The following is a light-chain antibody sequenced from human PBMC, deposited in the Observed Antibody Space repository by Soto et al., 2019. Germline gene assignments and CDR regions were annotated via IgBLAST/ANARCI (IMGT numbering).Light chain of an antibody. J-gene: IGLJ3*02. CDR2: LNSDGSH. CDR3: QTWGTGVVM. Sequence: QPVLTQSPSASASLGPSVKLTCTLSSGHSSYAIAWHQQQPEKGPRYLMKLNSDGSHSKGDGIPDRFLGSSSGAERYLTISSLQSEDEADYYCQTWGTGVVMFGGGTKLTVL. CDR1: SGHSSYA. V-gene: IGLV4-69*01.